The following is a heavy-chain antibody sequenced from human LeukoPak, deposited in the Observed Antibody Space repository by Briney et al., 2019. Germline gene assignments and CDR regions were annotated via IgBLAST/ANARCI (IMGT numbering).Heavy chain of an antibody. CDR3: ARDPGLVQGGYFDY. Sequence: GGSLRLSCAASGFTFSSYGMHWVRQAPGKGLEWVAFIRYDGSNKYYADSVKGRFTISRDNSKNTLYLQMNSLRAEDTAVYYCARDPGLVQGGYFDYWGQGTLVTVSS. CDR1: GFTFSSYG. CDR2: IRYDGSNK. V-gene: IGHV3-30*02. D-gene: IGHD6-19*01. J-gene: IGHJ4*02.